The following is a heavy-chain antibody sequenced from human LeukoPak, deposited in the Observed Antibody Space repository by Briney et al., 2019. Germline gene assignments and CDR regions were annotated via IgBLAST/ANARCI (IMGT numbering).Heavy chain of an antibody. D-gene: IGHD6-19*01. CDR1: GFTFSDYY. CDR2: IIGSGSTI. V-gene: IGHV3-11*01. CDR3: ARARAVAAPQDY. J-gene: IGHJ4*02. Sequence: PGGSLRLSCAASGFTFSDYYMSWIRQAPGGGRGWVSYIIGSGSTIYYADSVKGRFTISRDNAKNSLYLQMNSLRAEDTAVYYCARARAVAAPQDYWGQGTLVTVSS.